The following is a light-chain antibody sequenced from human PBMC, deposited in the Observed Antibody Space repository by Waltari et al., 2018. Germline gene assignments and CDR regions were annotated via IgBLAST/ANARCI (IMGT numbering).Light chain of an antibody. Sequence: DIQMTQSPSTLSASVGDRVTITCRASQSISSWLAWYQQKPGKAPKLLIYKASSLESGVTSRFSGSGSGTEFTLTISSLQPDDFATYYCQQYNTYSITFGQGTRLEIK. CDR1: QSISSW. V-gene: IGKV1-5*03. J-gene: IGKJ5*01. CDR3: QQYNTYSIT. CDR2: KAS.